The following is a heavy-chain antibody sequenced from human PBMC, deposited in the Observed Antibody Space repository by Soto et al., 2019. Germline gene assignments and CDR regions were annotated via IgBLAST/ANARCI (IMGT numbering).Heavy chain of an antibody. V-gene: IGHV1-69*02. J-gene: IGHJ4*02. Sequence: QVQLVQSGAEVKKPGSSVKVSCKASGGTFSSYTISWVRQAPGQGLEWMGRIIPILGIANYAQKFQGRVTLTADKSTSTAYMELSSLRSEDTAVYYCARAELRYFDWSPTDYWGQGTLVTVSS. CDR2: IIPILGIA. D-gene: IGHD3-9*01. CDR3: ARAELRYFDWSPTDY. CDR1: GGTFSSYT.